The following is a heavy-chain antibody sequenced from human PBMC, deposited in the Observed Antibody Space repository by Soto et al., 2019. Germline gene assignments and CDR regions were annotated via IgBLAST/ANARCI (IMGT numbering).Heavy chain of an antibody. V-gene: IGHV3-23*01. Sequence: GGSLRLSCAASGFTFSSYAMSWVRQAPGKGLEWVSAISGSGGSTYYADSVKGRFTISRDNSKNTLYLQMNSLRAEDTAVYYCAKGWDFWSGYPYYYGMDVSGQGTTVTVSS. CDR1: GFTFSSYA. CDR3: AKGWDFWSGYPYYYGMDV. CDR2: ISGSGGST. D-gene: IGHD3-3*01. J-gene: IGHJ6*02.